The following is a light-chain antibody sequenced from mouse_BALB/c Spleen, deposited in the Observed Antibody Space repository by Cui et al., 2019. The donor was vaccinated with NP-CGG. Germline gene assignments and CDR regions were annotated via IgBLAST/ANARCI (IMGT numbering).Light chain of an antibody. CDR1: TGAVTTSNY. J-gene: IGLJ1*01. CDR2: GTN. CDR3: ALWYSNHWV. V-gene: IGLV1*01. Sequence: HAVVTQASALTTSPGKTDTLTCRSNTGAVTTSNYANWVQEKPDHLFTGLIGGTNNRAPGVPARFSGSLIGDKAALTITGAQTEDEAIYFCALWYSNHWVFGGGTKLTVL.